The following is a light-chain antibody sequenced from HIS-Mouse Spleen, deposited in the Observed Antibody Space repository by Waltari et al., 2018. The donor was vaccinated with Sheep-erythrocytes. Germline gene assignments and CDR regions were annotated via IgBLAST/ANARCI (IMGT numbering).Light chain of an antibody. V-gene: IGLV2-23*01. CDR3: CSYAGSSTPWV. CDR1: SSDVGGYNL. Sequence: SPGQSIPISCTGTSSDVGGYNLVSWYQQHPGKAPKLMIYEGSKRPSGVSNRFSGSKSGNTASLTISGLQAEDEADYYCCSYAGSSTPWVFGGGTKLTVL. CDR2: EGS. J-gene: IGLJ3*02.